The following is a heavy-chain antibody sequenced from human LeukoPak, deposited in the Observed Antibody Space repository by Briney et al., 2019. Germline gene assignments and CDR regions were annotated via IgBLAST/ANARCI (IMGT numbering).Heavy chain of an antibody. CDR1: GFTFSDYY. Sequence: GGSLRLSCAASGFTFSDYYMSWVRQAPGKGLVWVSRINSDGINTSYADSVKGRFTISRDNAKNTLNLQMNSLRAEDTAVYYCARDLGQYYDTSDNWFDPWGQGTLVTVSS. D-gene: IGHD3-22*01. J-gene: IGHJ5*02. CDR3: ARDLGQYYDTSDNWFDP. CDR2: INSDGINT. V-gene: IGHV3-74*01.